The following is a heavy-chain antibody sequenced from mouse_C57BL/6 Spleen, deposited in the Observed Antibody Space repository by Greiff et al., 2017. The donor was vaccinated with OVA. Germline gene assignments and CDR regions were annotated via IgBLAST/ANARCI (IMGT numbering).Heavy chain of an antibody. Sequence: VQLQQSGAELVRPGTSVKLSCKASGYTFTNYWIGWAKQRPGHGLEWIGDIYPGGGYNNYNEKFKGQATLTADKSSSTAYMQLSSLASEDSASYCSARDGGWLGAMDGWGQGTSGTVSS. CDR2: IYPGGGYN. CDR1: GYTFTNYW. J-gene: IGHJ4*01. D-gene: IGHD2-3*01. CDR3: ARDGGWLGAMDG. V-gene: IGHV1-63*01.